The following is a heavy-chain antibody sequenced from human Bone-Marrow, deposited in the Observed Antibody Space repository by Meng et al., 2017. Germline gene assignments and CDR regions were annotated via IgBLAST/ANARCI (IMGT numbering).Heavy chain of an antibody. CDR1: GFTFSSYA. D-gene: IGHD3-22*01. CDR2: ISGSGGST. CDR3: ARNGPARLYYYDSSGSPNYYYYGMDV. V-gene: IGHV3-23*01. Sequence: GESLKISCAASGFTFSSYAMSWVRQAPGKGLEWVSAISGSGGSTYYADSVKGRFTISRDNSKNTLYLQMNSLRAEDTAVYYCARNGPARLYYYDSSGSPNYYYYGMDVWGQGTTVTVSS. J-gene: IGHJ6*02.